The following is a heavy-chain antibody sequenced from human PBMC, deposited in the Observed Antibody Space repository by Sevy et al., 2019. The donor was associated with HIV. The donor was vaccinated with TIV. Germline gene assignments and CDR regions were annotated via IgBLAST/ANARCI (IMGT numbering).Heavy chain of an antibody. CDR3: AKLVVPAASNDDILTGYPDLRVNYGMDV. Sequence: GGSLRLSCAASGFTFSDYAIHWVRQAPGKGLEWVAFIWYDGSNKYYTDVVKGRFAISRDNSKNTLYLQMNSLRVEDTAVYYCAKLVVPAASNDDILTGYPDLRVNYGMDVWGQGTTVTVSS. J-gene: IGHJ6*02. D-gene: IGHD3-9*01. CDR2: IWYDGSNK. V-gene: IGHV3-30*02. CDR1: GFTFSDYA.